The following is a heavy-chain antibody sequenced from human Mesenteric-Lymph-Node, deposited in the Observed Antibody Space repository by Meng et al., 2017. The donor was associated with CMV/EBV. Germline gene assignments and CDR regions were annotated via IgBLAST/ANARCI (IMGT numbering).Heavy chain of an antibody. D-gene: IGHD3-16*01. CDR3: ARQSDDYVWSAFDI. CDR2: ISNDGTRK. Sequence: GESLKISCAASGFTFSNYALHWVRQVPGKGLEWMAIISNDGTRKYYADSVKGRFTISRDNSKSTMFLQMNSLRPEDTAVYYCARQSDDYVWSAFDIWGQGTLVTVSS. CDR1: GFTFSNYA. J-gene: IGHJ3*02. V-gene: IGHV3-30-3*01.